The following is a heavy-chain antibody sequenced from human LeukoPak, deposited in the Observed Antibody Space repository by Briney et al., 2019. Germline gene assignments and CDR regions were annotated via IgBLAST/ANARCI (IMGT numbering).Heavy chain of an antibody. Sequence: SETLSLTCAVYTGSFSGYYWTWIRQPPGKGLEWIGEINHSGSTKYNPSLKSRVTISVDTSKNQFSLNLNSVTAADTAVYYCARGCYGSGNNNWFDPRGQGTLVTVSS. J-gene: IGHJ5*02. D-gene: IGHD3-10*01. V-gene: IGHV4-34*01. CDR1: TGSFSGYY. CDR3: ARGCYGSGNNNWFDP. CDR2: INHSGST.